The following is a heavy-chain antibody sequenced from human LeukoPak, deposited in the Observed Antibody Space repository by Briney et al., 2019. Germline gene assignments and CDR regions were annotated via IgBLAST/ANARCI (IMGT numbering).Heavy chain of an antibody. CDR2: MNPNSGNT. CDR1: GYTFTSYD. V-gene: IGHV1-8*01. CDR3: ARALSVRQQLALGVY. J-gene: IGHJ4*02. Sequence: GASVKVSCKASGYTFTSYDINWVRQATGQGLEWMGWMNPNSGNTGYAQKFQGRVTMTRNTSISTAYMELSSLRSEDTAVYYCARALSVRQQLALGVYWGQGTLVTVSS. D-gene: IGHD6-13*01.